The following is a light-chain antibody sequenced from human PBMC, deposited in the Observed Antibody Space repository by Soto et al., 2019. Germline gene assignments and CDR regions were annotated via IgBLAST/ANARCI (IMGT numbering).Light chain of an antibody. Sequence: QSVLTQPASVPGSPGQSITISCTGTSSDVGGYNYVSWYQQHPGKAPKLMIYEVSNRPSGVSNRFSGSKSGNTASLIISGLQAEDEADYYCSSYTSSSTYVFGTGTKLTVL. CDR3: SSYTSSSTYV. J-gene: IGLJ1*01. CDR1: SSDVGGYNY. CDR2: EVS. V-gene: IGLV2-14*01.